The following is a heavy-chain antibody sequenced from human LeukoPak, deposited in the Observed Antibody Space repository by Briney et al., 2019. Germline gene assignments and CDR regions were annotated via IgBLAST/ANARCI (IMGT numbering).Heavy chain of an antibody. CDR2: LYTGGTT. J-gene: IGHJ4*02. V-gene: IGHV3-66*02. CDR3: ARVSGQPTYFDY. Sequence: GGSLRISCAASGLTVSSNHMNWVRQAPGKGLEWLSVLYTGGTTDYADSVKGRFTISRDNSKNTIYLQMNSLRTEDTAVYYCARVSGQPTYFDYWGQGTPVTVSS. CDR1: GLTVSSNH. D-gene: IGHD2-15*01.